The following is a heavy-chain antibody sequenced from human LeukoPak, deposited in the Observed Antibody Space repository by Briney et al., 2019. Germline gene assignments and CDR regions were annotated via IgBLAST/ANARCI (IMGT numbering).Heavy chain of an antibody. V-gene: IGHV4-59*01. J-gene: IGHJ5*02. D-gene: IGHD6-19*01. CDR3: ARVQGTSGIAVAGTSDWFDP. CDR1: GGSISSYY. CDR2: IYYSGST. Sequence: PSETLSLTCTVSGGSISSYYWSWIRQPPGKGLEWIGYIYYSGSTNYNPSLKSRVTISVDTSKNQFSLKLSSVTAADTAVYYCARVQGTSGIAVAGTSDWFDPWGQGTLVTVSS.